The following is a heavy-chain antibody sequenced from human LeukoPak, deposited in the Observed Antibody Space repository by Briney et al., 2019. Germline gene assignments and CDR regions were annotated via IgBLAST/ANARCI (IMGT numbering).Heavy chain of an antibody. CDR1: GGSISSYY. CDR3: AIGNGPDY. Sequence: SETLSLTCTVSGGSISSYYWSWIRQPPGKGLEWIGYIYYSGSTNYNPSLKSRVTISVDTSKNQFSLKLSSVTAADTAVYYCAIGNGPDYWGQGTLVTVSS. CDR2: IYYSGST. J-gene: IGHJ4*02. V-gene: IGHV4-59*01. D-gene: IGHD1-1*01.